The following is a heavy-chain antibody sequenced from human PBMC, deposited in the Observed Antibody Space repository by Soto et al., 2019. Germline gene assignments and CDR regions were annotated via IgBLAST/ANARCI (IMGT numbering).Heavy chain of an antibody. CDR3: ARKYGIPVAGTFDY. CDR1: GYSLSDRNW. V-gene: IGHV4-28*01. J-gene: IGHJ4*02. Sequence: XATLSLTFAVSGYSLSDRNWWCWIRQPPGKGLEWMGHIYNSGSTYYKSSLKGRVTMSIDTSKNQFSLRLYSVTAVDTAVYYCARKYGIPVAGTFDYWGQGILVTV. D-gene: IGHD6-19*01. CDR2: IYNSGST.